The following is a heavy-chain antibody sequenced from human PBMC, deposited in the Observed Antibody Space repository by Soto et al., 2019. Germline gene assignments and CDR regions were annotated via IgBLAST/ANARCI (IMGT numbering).Heavy chain of an antibody. CDR2: MKSKSEGETT. CDR3: ARGFYTDY. J-gene: IGHJ4*02. CDR1: GFTFNNAW. V-gene: IGHV3-15*01. Sequence: SLRLSCAASGFTFNNAWMGWVRQAPGQGLEWVGHMKSKSEGETTDYAAPVKGRFTISRDDSKNTVYLQMNSLTTEDTAVYYCARGFYTDYWGQGALVTVSS. D-gene: IGHD3-3*01.